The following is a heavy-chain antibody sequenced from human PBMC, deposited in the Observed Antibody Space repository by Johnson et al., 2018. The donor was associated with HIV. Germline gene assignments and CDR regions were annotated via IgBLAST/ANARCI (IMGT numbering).Heavy chain of an antibody. CDR3: TTMWLGSSSWRYDAFDI. V-gene: IGHV3-15*01. D-gene: IGHD6-13*01. CDR2: IKRKSDGGTT. Sequence: MLLVESGGGLVKPGGSLRLSCAASEFTLSNAWMSWVRQVPGKGLEWVGRIKRKSDGGTTEYAAPVKVRFSISRDDSKNTLYLQMNSLKTEDTAVYYCTTMWLGSSSWRYDAFDIWGQGTMVTVSS. CDR1: EFTLSNAW. J-gene: IGHJ3*02.